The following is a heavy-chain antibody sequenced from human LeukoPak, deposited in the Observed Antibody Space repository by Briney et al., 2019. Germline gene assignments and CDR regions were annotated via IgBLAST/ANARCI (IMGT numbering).Heavy chain of an antibody. CDR3: ARDPVDGYYYDSSGYSY. CDR2: ISAYNGNT. D-gene: IGHD3-22*01. Sequence: ASVKVSCKAPGYTFTSYGISWVRQAPGQGLEGMGWISAYNGNTNYAQKLQGRVTMTTDTSTSTAYMELRSLRSDDTAVYYCARDPVDGYYYDSSGYSYWGQGTLVTVSS. J-gene: IGHJ4*02. V-gene: IGHV1-18*01. CDR1: GYTFTSYG.